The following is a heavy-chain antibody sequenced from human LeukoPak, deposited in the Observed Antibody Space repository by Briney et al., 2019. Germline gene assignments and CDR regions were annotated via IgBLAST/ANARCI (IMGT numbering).Heavy chain of an antibody. CDR3: ARDRGYYDFWTSIDY. D-gene: IGHD3-3*01. V-gene: IGHV1-2*02. CDR1: GYTFSDYY. Sequence: ASVKVSCKASGYTFSDYYIHWVRLAPGQGLEWMGWINANSGGIKYAQKFQGRVTMTRDTSISTAYMELSRLRSDDTAVYYCARDRGYYDFWTSIDYWGQGTLVTVSS. CDR2: INANSGGI. J-gene: IGHJ4*02.